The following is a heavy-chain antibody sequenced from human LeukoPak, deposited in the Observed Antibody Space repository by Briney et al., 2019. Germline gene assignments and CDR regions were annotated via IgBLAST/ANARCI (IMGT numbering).Heavy chain of an antibody. CDR1: GFPFSGHW. Sequence: GGSLRLSCTVSGFPFSGHWMNWVRQAPGKGLEWVANIKYDGSQKGYVASVEGRFTISRDSAKQSVYLQMNSLRAEDTAVYYCATRNNFGYWGQGILVTVSS. CDR2: IKYDGSQK. V-gene: IGHV3-7*01. J-gene: IGHJ4*02. D-gene: IGHD2-2*03. CDR3: ATRNNFGY.